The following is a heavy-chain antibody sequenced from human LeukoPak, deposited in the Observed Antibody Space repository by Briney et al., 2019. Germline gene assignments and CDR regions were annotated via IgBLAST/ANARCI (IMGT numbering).Heavy chain of an antibody. CDR2: INTNTGNP. D-gene: IGHD5-18*01. CDR1: GYTFRSYA. Sequence: GASVKVSCKASGYTFRSYAMNWVRQAPGQGLEWMGWINTNTGNPTYVQGFTGRFVFSLDTSVSTAYLQISSLKAEDTAVYYCARVGAGYSYGSYDYWGQGTLVTVSS. V-gene: IGHV7-4-1*02. CDR3: ARVGAGYSYGSYDY. J-gene: IGHJ4*02.